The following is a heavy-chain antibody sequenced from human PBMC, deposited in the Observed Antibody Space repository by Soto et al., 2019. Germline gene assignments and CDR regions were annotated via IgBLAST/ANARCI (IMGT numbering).Heavy chain of an antibody. CDR3: ARWRTNDAFDI. Sequence: QVQLVQSGAEVKKPGASVKVSCKASGYTFTNYYMHWVRQAPGQGLEWMGIINPSGGSTSYAQKFQGRVTMTRDTSTSTVYMELSSLRSEDTAAYYCARWRTNDAFDIWGQGTMVTVSS. J-gene: IGHJ3*02. V-gene: IGHV1-46*03. CDR1: GYTFTNYY. D-gene: IGHD2-2*01. CDR2: INPSGGST.